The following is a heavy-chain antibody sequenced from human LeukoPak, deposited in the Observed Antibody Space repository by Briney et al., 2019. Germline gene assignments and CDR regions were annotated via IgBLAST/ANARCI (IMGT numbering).Heavy chain of an antibody. D-gene: IGHD4-17*01. CDR3: ARGLNDYGDYGGDY. CDR1: GGTFSSYA. J-gene: IGHJ4*02. CDR2: IIPILGIA. Sequence: SVKVSCKASGGTFSSYAISWVRQAPGQGLEWMGRIIPILGIANYAQKFQGRVTITADKSTSTAYMELSSLRSEDTAVYYCARGLNDYGDYGGDYWGQGTLVTVSS. V-gene: IGHV1-69*04.